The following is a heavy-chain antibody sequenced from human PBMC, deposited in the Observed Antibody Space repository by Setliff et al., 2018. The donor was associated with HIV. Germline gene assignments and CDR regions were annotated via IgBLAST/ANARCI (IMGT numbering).Heavy chain of an antibody. Sequence: SETLSLTRTVSGGSISSSSYYWGWIRLPPGKGLEWSGSIYYSGSTYYNPSLKSRVTISVDTSKNQFSLKLSSVTAADTAVYYCAREMGYYDSSGYYSKPFDYWGQGTLVTVS. CDR2: IYYSGST. V-gene: IGHV4-39*07. D-gene: IGHD3-22*01. CDR1: GGSISSSSYY. CDR3: AREMGYYDSSGYYSKPFDY. J-gene: IGHJ4*02.